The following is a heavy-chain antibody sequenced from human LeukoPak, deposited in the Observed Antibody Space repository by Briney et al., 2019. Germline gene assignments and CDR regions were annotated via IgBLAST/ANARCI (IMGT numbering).Heavy chain of an antibody. CDR1: GFTFSGSA. CDR2: IRSKANSYAT. Sequence: GGSLKLSCAASGFTFSGSAMHWVRQASGKGLEWVGCIRSKANSYATAYAASVKGRFTISRDDSKNTAYLQMNSLKTEDTAVYYCTNLLWFGENSYGMDVWGKGTTVTVSS. D-gene: IGHD3-10*01. J-gene: IGHJ6*04. V-gene: IGHV3-73*01. CDR3: TNLLWFGENSYGMDV.